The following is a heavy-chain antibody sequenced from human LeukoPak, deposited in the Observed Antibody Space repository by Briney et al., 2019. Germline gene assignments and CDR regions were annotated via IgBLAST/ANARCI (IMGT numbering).Heavy chain of an antibody. CDR2: INHSGST. CDR1: GGSFSGYY. V-gene: IGHV4-34*01. Sequence: PSETLSLTCAVYGGSFSGYYWSWIRQPPGKGLEWIGEINHSGSTNYNPSLKSRVTISVDTSKNQFSLKLSSVTAADTAVYYCARGIVATMFSSRRSYYFDYWGQGTLVTVSS. J-gene: IGHJ4*02. D-gene: IGHD5-12*01. CDR3: ARGIVATMFSSRRSYYFDY.